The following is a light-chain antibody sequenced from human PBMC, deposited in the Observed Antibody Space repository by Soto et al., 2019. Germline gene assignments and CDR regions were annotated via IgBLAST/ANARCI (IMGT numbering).Light chain of an antibody. CDR1: QSVSSY. V-gene: IGKV3-11*01. CDR3: QLLGFT. J-gene: IGKJ3*01. Sequence: EIVLTQSPATLSLSPGERATLSCRASQSVSSYLAWYQQKPGQAPRLLIYDASNRATGIPARFSGSGSGTNFTLTISSREPEDFAVYYCQLLGFTFGPGTKVDIK. CDR2: DAS.